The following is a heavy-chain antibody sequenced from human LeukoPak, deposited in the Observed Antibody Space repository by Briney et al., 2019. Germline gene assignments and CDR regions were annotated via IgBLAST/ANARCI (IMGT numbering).Heavy chain of an antibody. D-gene: IGHD2-21*02. J-gene: IGHJ1*01. CDR1: GFIFTTYA. CDR3: TSWGDTTAEYFQR. V-gene: IGHV3-23*05. Sequence: GGSLRLSCAASGFIFTTYAMGWVRQLPGKGLEWVSSVSSSGSDTYYTSSVKGRFTISRDNSKNTLYLQMNSLRVEDTAVYYCTSWGDTTAEYFQRWGQGTLVTVSS. CDR2: VSSSGSDT.